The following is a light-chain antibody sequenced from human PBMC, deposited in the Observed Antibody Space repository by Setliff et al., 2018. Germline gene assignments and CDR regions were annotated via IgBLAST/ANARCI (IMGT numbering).Light chain of an antibody. Sequence: QSALTQPASVSGSPRQSITISCTGTSSDVGSYNLVSWYQQHPGKAPKLMIYEVSKRPSGVSNRFSGSKSGNTASLTISGLQAEDEAGYYCCSYAGSFNWVFGGGTK. CDR2: EVS. CDR1: SSDVGSYNL. J-gene: IGLJ3*02. V-gene: IGLV2-23*02. CDR3: CSYAGSFNWV.